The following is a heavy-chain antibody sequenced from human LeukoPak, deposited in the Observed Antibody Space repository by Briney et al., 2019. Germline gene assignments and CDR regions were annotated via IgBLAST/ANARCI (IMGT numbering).Heavy chain of an antibody. Sequence: PSETLSLTCTVSGGSIRSSSYYWGWIRQPPGKGLEWIGSVHCSGSTYDNPSLKSRVTISVDTSKNQFSLKLISVTAADTAVYYCARRSTVAGRGRFDPWGKGTLVTVSS. CDR3: ARRSTVAGRGRFDP. CDR1: GGSIRSSSYY. D-gene: IGHD6-19*01. J-gene: IGHJ5*02. CDR2: VHCSGST. V-gene: IGHV4-39*01.